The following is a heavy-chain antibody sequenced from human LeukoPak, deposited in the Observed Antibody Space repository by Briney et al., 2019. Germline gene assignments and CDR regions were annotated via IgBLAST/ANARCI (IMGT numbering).Heavy chain of an antibody. Sequence: ASVKVSCKASGDTFSSYAISWVRQAPGQGPEWMGRIIPILGIANYAQKFQGRVTITADKSTSTAYMELSSLRSEDTAVYYCARADTYYYDSSGLYYFDYWGQGTLVTVSS. CDR2: IIPILGIA. CDR3: ARADTYYYDSSGLYYFDY. CDR1: GDTFSSYA. V-gene: IGHV1-69*04. J-gene: IGHJ4*02. D-gene: IGHD3-22*01.